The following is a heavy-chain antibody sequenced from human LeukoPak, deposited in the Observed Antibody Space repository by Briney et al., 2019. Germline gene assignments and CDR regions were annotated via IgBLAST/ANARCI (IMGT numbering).Heavy chain of an antibody. CDR2: IYSSGST. CDR3: ARDRGGVSCYSDSCVYNWFDP. V-gene: IGHV3-66*03. CDR1: GFTVSSNY. D-gene: IGHD2-15*01. Sequence: GGSLRLSCAASGFTVSSNYMSWVRQPPGKGLEWVSVIYSSGSTYYADSVKGRFTISRDNSKNTLYLQMNSLRAEDTAVYYCARDRGGVSCYSDSCVYNWFDPWGQGTLVTVSS. J-gene: IGHJ5*02.